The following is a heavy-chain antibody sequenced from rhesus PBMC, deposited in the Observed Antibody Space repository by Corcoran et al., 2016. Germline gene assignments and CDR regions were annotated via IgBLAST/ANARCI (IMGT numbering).Heavy chain of an antibody. CDR2: IDGSSGST. D-gene: IGHD6-13*01. J-gene: IGHJ1*01. CDR3: ARGPYSSWSGHFEF. CDR1: GGSVSSGYD. V-gene: IGHV4-76*01. Sequence: QVQLQESGPGVVKPSEPLSLTCAVSGGSVSSGYDWSWIRHPPGKGLEWIGYIDGSSGSTNYTPSRNNRVTMSKDASKNQFSLKLSSVTTADTAVYHCARGPYSSWSGHFEFWGQGALVTVSS.